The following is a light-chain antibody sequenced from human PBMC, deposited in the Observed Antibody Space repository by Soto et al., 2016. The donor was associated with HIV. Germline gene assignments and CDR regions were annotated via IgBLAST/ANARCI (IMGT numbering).Light chain of an antibody. J-gene: IGKJ1*01. Sequence: DIQMTQSPSTLSASIGDRVTITCRASQSFSSWLAWYQQKPGKAPKLLIYKASSLESGVPSRFSGSGSGTEFTLTISSLQPDDFATYYCQQYNSPWTFGQGTKVEIK. CDR1: QSFSSW. CDR2: KAS. CDR3: QQYNSPWT. V-gene: IGKV1-5*03.